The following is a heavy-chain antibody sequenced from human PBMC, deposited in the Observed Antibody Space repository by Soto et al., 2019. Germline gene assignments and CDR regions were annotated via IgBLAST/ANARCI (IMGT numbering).Heavy chain of an antibody. D-gene: IGHD3-22*01. J-gene: IGHJ4*02. CDR1: GFTVRSNY. Sequence: GGSLRLSCAASGFTVRSNYMSWVRQAPGKGLEWVSVIYSGGRTYYADSVKGRFTISRDNSKNTLYLQMNSLRAEDTAVYYCASSGYDSSYWGQGTLVTVSS. V-gene: IGHV3-53*01. CDR2: IYSGGRT. CDR3: ASSGYDSSY.